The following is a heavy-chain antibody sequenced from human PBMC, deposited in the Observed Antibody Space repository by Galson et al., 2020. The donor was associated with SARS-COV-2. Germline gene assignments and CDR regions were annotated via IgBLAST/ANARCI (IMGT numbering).Heavy chain of an antibody. J-gene: IGHJ6*02. CDR2: LYTSGNT. D-gene: IGHD3-3*01. CDR3: ARGEFLEFYYYGMDV. CDR1: GASIRSGRYH. V-gene: IGHV4-61*02. Sequence: SETLSLTCTVSGASIRSGRYHWSWIRQPAGKGLESIGRLYTSGNTNYNPSLKSRVTISLDTSKNQFSLRLRSVTAADTPVYYCARGEFLEFYYYGMDVWGQGTTVTVSS.